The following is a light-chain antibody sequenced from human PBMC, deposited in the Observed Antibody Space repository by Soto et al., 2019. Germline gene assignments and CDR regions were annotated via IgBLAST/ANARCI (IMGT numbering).Light chain of an antibody. CDR1: SSDVGGYNY. CDR2: EVT. Sequence: QSVLTQPPSASGSPGQSVTISCTGTSSDVGGYNYVSWYQQHPGKAPKLIIYEVTKRPSGVTDRFSGSKSGNTASLTVSGLLAEDEADYYCSSHAGIINVVFGGGTKLTVL. J-gene: IGLJ3*02. CDR3: SSHAGIINVV. V-gene: IGLV2-8*01.